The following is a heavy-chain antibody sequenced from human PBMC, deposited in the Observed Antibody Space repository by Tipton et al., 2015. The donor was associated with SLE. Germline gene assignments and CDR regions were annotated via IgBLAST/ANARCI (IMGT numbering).Heavy chain of an antibody. Sequence: TLSLTCAVSSYSISNDNWWGWIRQPPGKGLEWIGYIYYRGTAYYNPSLRSRVTVSVDTSKNQFSLKMSSVNAADTAVYYCARYANWGQLHYFDYWGQGTLVTVSS. CDR1: SYSISNDNW. CDR3: ARYANWGQLHYFDY. J-gene: IGHJ4*02. D-gene: IGHD7-27*01. CDR2: IYYRGTA. V-gene: IGHV4-28*01.